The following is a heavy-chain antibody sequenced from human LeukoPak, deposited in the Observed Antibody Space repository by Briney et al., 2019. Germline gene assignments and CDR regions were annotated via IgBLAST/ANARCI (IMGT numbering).Heavy chain of an antibody. CDR1: GFTFSDYY. CDR3: ARRMVRGVTNYYGMDV. CDR2: ISGSGITI. Sequence: PGGSLRLSCAASGFTFSDYYMSWIRQAPGKGLEWVSYISGSGITIYYADSVKGRFTISRDNAKNSLYLQMKSLRAEDTAVYYCARRMVRGVTNYYGMDVWGQGTTVTVSS. J-gene: IGHJ6*02. D-gene: IGHD3-10*01. V-gene: IGHV3-11*01.